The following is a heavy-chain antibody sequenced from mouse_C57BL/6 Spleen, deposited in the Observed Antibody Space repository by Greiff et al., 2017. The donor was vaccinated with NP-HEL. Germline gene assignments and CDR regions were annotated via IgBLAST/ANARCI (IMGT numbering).Heavy chain of an antibody. J-gene: IGHJ1*03. V-gene: IGHV1-55*01. D-gene: IGHD1-1*01. CDR2: IYPGSGST. CDR3: ARKGYYGSSPHWDFDV. CDR1: GYTFTSYW. Sequence: QVQLQQPGAELVKPGASVKMSCKASGYTFTSYWITWVKQRPGQGLEWIGDIYPGSGSTNYNEKFKSKATLTVDTSSSTAYMQLSSLTSEDSAVYYCARKGYYGSSPHWDFDVWGTGTTVTVSS.